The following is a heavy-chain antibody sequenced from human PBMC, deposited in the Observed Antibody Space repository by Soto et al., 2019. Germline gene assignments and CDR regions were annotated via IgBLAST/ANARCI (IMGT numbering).Heavy chain of an antibody. CDR3: ARTWLAGGTPADAFDI. CDR2: VYHTGTT. CDR1: GGHPRGGDLY. V-gene: IGHV4-30-4*08. D-gene: IGHD2-15*01. J-gene: IGHJ3*02. Sequence: SETLSVTCIVSGGHPRGGDLYWSWIRQLPGKGLEWIANVYHTGTTYYNPSLKSRVSMSGDTSQNQFSLILASVTAADTALYVCARTWLAGGTPADAFDIWAQGTMVTVS.